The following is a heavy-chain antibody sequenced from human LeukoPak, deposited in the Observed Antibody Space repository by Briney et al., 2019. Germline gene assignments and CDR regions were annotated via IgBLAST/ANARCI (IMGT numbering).Heavy chain of an antibody. J-gene: IGHJ4*02. CDR1: GYSFTSYW. CDR3: ARIGYCSGGSCYPLPPLDY. V-gene: IGHV5-51*01. D-gene: IGHD2-15*01. CDR2: IYPGDSDT. Sequence: GESLKISCRGSGYSFTSYWIGWVRQMPGKGLEWMGIIYPGDSDTRYSPSFQGQVTISADKSISTAYLQWSSLKASDTAMYYCARIGYCSGGSCYPLPPLDYWGQGTLVTVSS.